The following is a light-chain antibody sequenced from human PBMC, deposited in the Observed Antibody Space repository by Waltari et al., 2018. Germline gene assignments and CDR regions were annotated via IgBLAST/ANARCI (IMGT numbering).Light chain of an antibody. CDR3: QQHGTLPAT. J-gene: IGKJ1*01. Sequence: EIVLTQSPGTASLSPGERVTLSCRASQSVGSSSLAWYQQKPGQAPRLVIYRASRRATVIPDRFSGSGSGTDFSLTSSRLEPEDFAVYYCQQHGTLPATFGQGTKVEIK. CDR1: QSVGSSS. CDR2: RAS. V-gene: IGKV3-20*01.